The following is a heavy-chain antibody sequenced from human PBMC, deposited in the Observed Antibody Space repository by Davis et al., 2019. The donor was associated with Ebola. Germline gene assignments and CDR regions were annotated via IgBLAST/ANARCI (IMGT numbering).Heavy chain of an antibody. D-gene: IGHD6-6*01. J-gene: IGHJ4*02. CDR3: AAIRSSIAARGSSWPFDY. CDR2: ISSSGSTI. Sequence: GGSLRLSCAASGFTFSDYYMSWIRQAPGKGLEWVSYISSSGSTIYYADSVKGRFTISRDNAKNSLYLQMNSLRAEDTALYYCAAIRSSIAARGSSWPFDYWGQGTLVTVSS. CDR1: GFTFSDYY. V-gene: IGHV3-11*01.